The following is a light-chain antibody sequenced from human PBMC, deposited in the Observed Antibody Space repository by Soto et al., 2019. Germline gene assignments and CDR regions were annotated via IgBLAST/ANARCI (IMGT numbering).Light chain of an antibody. CDR2: DVS. CDR1: SSDIGSYNY. Sequence: QSVLTQPASVSGSPGQSITISCTGTSSDIGSYNYVSWYQQHPGKVPKLIIYDVSNRPSGVSNRFSGSKSGNMASLTISGLQADDEADYYCSSFTSSNTVVFGGGTKLTVL. J-gene: IGLJ3*02. V-gene: IGLV2-14*03. CDR3: SSFTSSNTVV.